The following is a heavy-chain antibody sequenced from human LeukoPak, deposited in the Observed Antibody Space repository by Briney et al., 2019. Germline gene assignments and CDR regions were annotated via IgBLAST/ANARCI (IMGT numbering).Heavy chain of an antibody. CDR3: ARVRPPSRELERPFDY. D-gene: IGHD1-1*01. J-gene: IGHJ4*02. CDR1: GFTFSSYA. CDR2: ISYDGSNK. Sequence: PGGSPRLSCAASGFTFSSYAMHWVRQAPGKGLEWVAVISYDGSNKYYADSVKGRFTISRDNSKNTLYLQMNSLRAEDTAVYYCARVRPPSRELERPFDYWGQGTLVTVSS. V-gene: IGHV3-30-3*01.